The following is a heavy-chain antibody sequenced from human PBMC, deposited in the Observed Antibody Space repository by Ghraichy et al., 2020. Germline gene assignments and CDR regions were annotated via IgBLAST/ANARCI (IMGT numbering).Heavy chain of an antibody. CDR1: GYTFTSYG. CDR3: ARDSVGDRSYYGMDV. D-gene: IGHD4-17*01. V-gene: IGHV1-18*01. CDR2: ISDYNGNT. Sequence: ASVKVSCKASGYTFTSYGISWVRQAPGQGLEWMGWISDYNGNTKYAQKLQGRVTMTTDTSTSTAYMELRSLRSDDTAVYYCARDSVGDRSYYGMDVWGQGTTVTVSS. J-gene: IGHJ6*01.